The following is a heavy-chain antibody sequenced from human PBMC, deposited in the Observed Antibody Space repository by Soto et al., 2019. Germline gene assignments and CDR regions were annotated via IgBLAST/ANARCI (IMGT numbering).Heavy chain of an antibody. CDR2: INRGGST. CDR1: GGSFSGYS. D-gene: IGHD3-3*01. J-gene: IGHJ5*02. Sequence: SETLSLTCAVYGGSFSGYSWSWIRQPPGKGLEWIGEINRGGSTNYNPSLKSRVTISSDTSKKEFSLKLSSVTAADTAVYYCARGDDDVWSGYIRFDPWGQGTLVTVSS. CDR3: ARGDDDVWSGYIRFDP. V-gene: IGHV4-34*01.